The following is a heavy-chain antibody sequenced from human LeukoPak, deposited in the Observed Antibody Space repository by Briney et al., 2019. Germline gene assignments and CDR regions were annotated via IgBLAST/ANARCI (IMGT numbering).Heavy chain of an antibody. CDR1: GFTFSSYA. CDR3: ARDDRKAVAGLPYYYYYMDV. Sequence: GGSLRLSCAASGFTFSSYAMSWVRQAPGKGLEWVSAISGSGGSTYYADSVKGRFTISRDNAKNSLYLQMNSLRAEDTAVYYCARDDRKAVAGLPYYYYYMDVWGKGTTVTVSS. CDR2: ISGSGGST. D-gene: IGHD6-19*01. V-gene: IGHV3-23*01. J-gene: IGHJ6*03.